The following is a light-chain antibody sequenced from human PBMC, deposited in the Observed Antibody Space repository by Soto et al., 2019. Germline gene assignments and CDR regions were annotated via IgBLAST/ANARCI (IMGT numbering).Light chain of an antibody. CDR2: NVN. CDR1: SGDIGGYDF. J-gene: IGLJ1*01. CDR3: SSYSDTNIGV. Sequence: QSVLTQPPSASGSPGQAVTISCTGTSGDIGGYDFVSWYQVRPGEAPQLIIYNVNGRPSGVPRRFSGSKSGNTASLTVSGLQAVYEVVYSCSSYSDTNIGVLETGTKATAL. V-gene: IGLV2-8*01.